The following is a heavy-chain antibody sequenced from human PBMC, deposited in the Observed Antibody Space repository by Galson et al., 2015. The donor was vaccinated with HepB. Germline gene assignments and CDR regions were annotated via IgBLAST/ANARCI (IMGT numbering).Heavy chain of an antibody. Sequence: SVKVSCKASGYTFTSNGISWVRQAPGQGLEWMGWISTYNGNTNYAQKVQDRVTMTTDTSTSTAYMELRSLRSDDTAVYYCATSMYCTSATCYPYYFGYWGQGTLVTVSS. V-gene: IGHV1-18*01. D-gene: IGHD2-2*01. J-gene: IGHJ4*02. CDR3: ATSMYCTSATCYPYYFGY. CDR1: GYTFTSNG. CDR2: ISTYNGNT.